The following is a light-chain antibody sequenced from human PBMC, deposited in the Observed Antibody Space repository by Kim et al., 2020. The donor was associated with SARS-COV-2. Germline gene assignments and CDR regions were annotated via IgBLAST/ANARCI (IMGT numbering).Light chain of an antibody. Sequence: SYELTQPPSVSLSPGQTATITCSGDKLGEKHPSWYQHKLGQSPVLVIYQHTQRPSGIPERFSGSNSANTATLTISGTQAMDEADYYCQAWDSSKAVFGGGTQLTVL. CDR1: KLGEKH. V-gene: IGLV3-1*01. CDR3: QAWDSSKAV. CDR2: QHT. J-gene: IGLJ2*01.